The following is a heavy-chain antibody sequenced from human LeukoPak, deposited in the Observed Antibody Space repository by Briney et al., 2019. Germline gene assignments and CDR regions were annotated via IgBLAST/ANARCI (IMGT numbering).Heavy chain of an antibody. CDR1: GFTFSSYA. CDR3: ARASGDIVETATMGSY. Sequence: GGSLRLSCAASGFTFSSYAMHWVRQAPGKGLEWVAVISYDGSNKYYADSVKGRFTISRDNAKNSLYLQTNSLRAEDTAVYYCARASGDIVETATMGSYWGQGTLVTVSS. CDR2: ISYDGSNK. D-gene: IGHD5-18*01. J-gene: IGHJ4*02. V-gene: IGHV3-30*04.